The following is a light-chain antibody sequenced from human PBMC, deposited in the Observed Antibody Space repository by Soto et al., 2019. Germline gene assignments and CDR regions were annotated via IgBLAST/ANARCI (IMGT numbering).Light chain of an antibody. CDR2: DVN. Sequence: QSALTQPAAVSGSPGQSITISCTGTSSDIGAYNFLSWYQQHPGKAPKLMLYDVNIRPSVVSNRFSGSKSGNTASLTISGLQAEDEADYYFTAWTTSTTMIFGGGTKLT. J-gene: IGLJ2*01. CDR1: SSDIGAYNF. CDR3: TAWTTSTTMI. V-gene: IGLV2-14*03.